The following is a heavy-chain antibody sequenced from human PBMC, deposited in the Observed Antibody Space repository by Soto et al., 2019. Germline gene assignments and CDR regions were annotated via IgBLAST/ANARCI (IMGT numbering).Heavy chain of an antibody. V-gene: IGHV4-4*02. CDR3: ARGVNTIREVIVIVYYFDY. D-gene: IGHD3-10*01. CDR2: IYHSGNT. Sequence: SETLSLTCAVSGGAISSSAWWSWVRQSPGKGLEWMGVIYHSGNTNYNPSVESRVTISVDKSKNQFSLKLTSVTAADTAVYYCARGVNTIREVIVIVYYFDYWGRGTLVTVSS. J-gene: IGHJ4*02. CDR1: GGAISSSAW.